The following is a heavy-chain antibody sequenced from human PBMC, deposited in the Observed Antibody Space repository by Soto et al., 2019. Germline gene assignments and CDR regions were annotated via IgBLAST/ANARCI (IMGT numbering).Heavy chain of an antibody. D-gene: IGHD6-6*01. CDR2: IWYDGSNK. CDR1: GFTFSSYG. J-gene: IGHJ6*03. CDR3: AREKEYSSSSAVFRYYYMDV. V-gene: IGHV3-33*01. Sequence: GGSMRLSCAASGFTFSSYGMHWVRQAPGKGLEWVAVIWYDGSNKYYADSVKGRFTISRDNSKNTLYLQMNSLRAEDTAVYYCAREKEYSSSSAVFRYYYMDVWGKGTTVTVSS.